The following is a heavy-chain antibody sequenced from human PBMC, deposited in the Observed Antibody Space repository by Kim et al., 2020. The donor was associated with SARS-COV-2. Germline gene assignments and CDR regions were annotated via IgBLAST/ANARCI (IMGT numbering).Heavy chain of an antibody. Sequence: AQKFQGRVTMTRDRSTRTVYMELRSLPSEDTAVYYCARPGRGYSYAYFDFWGQGTLVTVSS. D-gene: IGHD5-18*01. V-gene: IGHV1-46*01. J-gene: IGHJ4*02. CDR3: ARPGRGYSYAYFDF.